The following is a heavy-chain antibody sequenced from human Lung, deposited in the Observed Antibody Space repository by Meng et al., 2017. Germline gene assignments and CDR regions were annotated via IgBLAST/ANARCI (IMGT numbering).Heavy chain of an antibody. CDR2: IYWNDDK. J-gene: IGHJ4*02. CDR3: AHVPSGSYSRDYFDY. D-gene: IGHD1-26*01. Sequence: SGPTLVKPTQTLTLTCTFSGFSLSTSGVAVAWIRQPPGKALECLALIYWNDDKNYSPSLKSRLTLTKDTSKNQVVLTMTNMDPVDTATYYCAHVPSGSYSRDYFDYWGQGTLVTVSS. V-gene: IGHV2-5*01. CDR1: GFSLSTSGVA.